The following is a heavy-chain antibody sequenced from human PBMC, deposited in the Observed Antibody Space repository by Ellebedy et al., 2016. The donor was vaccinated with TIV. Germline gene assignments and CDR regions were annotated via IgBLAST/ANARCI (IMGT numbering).Heavy chain of an antibody. J-gene: IGHJ3*02. CDR3: ARVGITMIVVGGRGDAFDI. V-gene: IGHV3-48*03. D-gene: IGHD3-22*01. Sequence: GGSLRLSCAASGFTFSSYEMNWVRQAPGKGLEWVSYISSSGSTIYYADSVKGRFTISRDNAKNSLYLQMNSLRAEDTAVYYCARVGITMIVVGGRGDAFDIWGQGTMVTVSS. CDR1: GFTFSSYE. CDR2: ISSSGSTI.